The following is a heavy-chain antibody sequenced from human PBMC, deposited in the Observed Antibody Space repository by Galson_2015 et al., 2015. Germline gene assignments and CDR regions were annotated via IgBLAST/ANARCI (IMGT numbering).Heavy chain of an antibody. CDR1: GFSLQTSGVG. D-gene: IGHD2-15*01. V-gene: IGHV2-5*01. CDR3: ARTPPNTVVAIPTTRTYDFDY. CDR2: IYWNDDK. J-gene: IGHJ4*02. Sequence: PALVKPTQTLTLTCTFSGFSLQTSGVGVGWIRQPPGKAPEWLTLIYWNDDKRYSPSLKNRLTVAKDTSKNQVVLTMANMDPVDTATYYCARTPPNTVVAIPTTRTYDFDYWGQGTLVTVSS.